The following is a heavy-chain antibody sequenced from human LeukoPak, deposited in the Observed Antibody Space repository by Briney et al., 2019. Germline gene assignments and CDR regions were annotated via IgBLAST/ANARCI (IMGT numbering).Heavy chain of an antibody. CDR3: ARDRDCSSTSCYHVLDP. V-gene: IGHV3-30*02. CDR1: GFTFSSYG. CDR2: IRYDGSNK. D-gene: IGHD2-2*01. J-gene: IGHJ5*02. Sequence: GGSLRLSCAASGFTFSSYGMHWVRQAPGKGLEWVAFIRYDGSNKYYADTVKGRFTISRDNSKNTLYLQMNSLRAEDTAVYYCARDRDCSSTSCYHVLDPWGQGTLVTVSS.